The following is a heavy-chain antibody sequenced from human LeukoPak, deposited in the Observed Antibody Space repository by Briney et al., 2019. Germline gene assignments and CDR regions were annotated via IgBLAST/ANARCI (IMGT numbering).Heavy chain of an antibody. J-gene: IGHJ4*02. D-gene: IGHD4-11*01. Sequence: GRSLRLSCAASGFTFSSYAMHWVRQAPGKGLEWVSAISGSGGSTYYADSVKGRFTISRDNSKNTLYLQMNSLRAEDTAVYYCAKDLYSNYERDFDYWGQGTLVTVSS. V-gene: IGHV3-23*01. CDR3: AKDLYSNYERDFDY. CDR2: ISGSGGST. CDR1: GFTFSSYA.